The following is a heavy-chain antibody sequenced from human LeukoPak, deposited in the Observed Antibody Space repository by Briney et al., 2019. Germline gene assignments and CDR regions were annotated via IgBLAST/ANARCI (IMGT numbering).Heavy chain of an antibody. V-gene: IGHV1-18*01. J-gene: IGHJ6*02. CDR1: GYTFTSYS. Sequence: GASVKVSCKASGYTFTSYSISWVRQAPGQGLEWMGWISAYNGNTNYAQKLQGRVTMTTDTSTSTAYMELRSLRSDDTAVYYCASGLEGSGPYGMDVWGQGTTVTVSS. CDR3: ASGLEGSGPYGMDV. D-gene: IGHD2-15*01. CDR2: ISAYNGNT.